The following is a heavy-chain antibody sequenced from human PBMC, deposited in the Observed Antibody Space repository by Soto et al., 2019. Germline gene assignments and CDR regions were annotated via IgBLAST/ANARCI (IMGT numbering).Heavy chain of an antibody. CDR2: ISYTGSA. CDR1: GGSISSSSYY. J-gene: IGHJ3*02. V-gene: IGHV4-30-4*01. D-gene: IGHD3-22*01. CDR3: ARLPYYDTPPVTFDI. Sequence: SETLSLTCTVSGGSISSSSYYWSWIRQPPGEGLEWIGYISYTGSAYYNPSLMSRVAMSVDTSKNQFSLKLNSVTAADTAVYYCARLPYYDTPPVTFDIWGQGAMVTVSS.